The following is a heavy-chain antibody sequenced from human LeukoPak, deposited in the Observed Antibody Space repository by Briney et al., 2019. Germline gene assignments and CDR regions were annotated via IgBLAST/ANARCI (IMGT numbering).Heavy chain of an antibody. J-gene: IGHJ6*02. D-gene: IGHD3-10*01. CDR3: ARADYYGSPGHFGMDV. CDR2: IGGSGVTK. Sequence: GGSLRLSCAASGFTFSNYEMNWVRQAPGKGPEWISYIGGSGVTKRYADSVKGRFTISQDNAKNSLDLQMNSLRVEDTGVYYCARADYYGSPGHFGMDVWGRGTTVTVSS. CDR1: GFTFSNYE. V-gene: IGHV3-48*03.